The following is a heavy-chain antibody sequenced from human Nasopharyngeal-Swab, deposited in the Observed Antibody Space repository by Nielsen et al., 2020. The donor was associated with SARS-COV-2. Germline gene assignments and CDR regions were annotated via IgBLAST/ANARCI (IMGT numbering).Heavy chain of an antibody. CDR3: ARGRITMVRGVRSFRAFDI. J-gene: IGHJ3*02. D-gene: IGHD3-10*01. Sequence: ASVKVSCKASGYTFTGYYMHWVRQAPGQGLEWMGRINPNSGGTSYAQKFQGRVTMTRDTSTSTVYMELSSLRSEDTAVYYCARGRITMVRGVRSFRAFDIWGQGTMVTVSS. CDR2: INPNSGGT. V-gene: IGHV1-2*06. CDR1: GYTFTGYY.